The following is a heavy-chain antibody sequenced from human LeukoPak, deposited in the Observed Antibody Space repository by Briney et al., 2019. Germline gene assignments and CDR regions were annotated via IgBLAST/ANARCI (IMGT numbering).Heavy chain of an antibody. CDR3: ARLPLVGIAAVP. D-gene: IGHD6-13*01. CDR1: GGSISSGGYY. J-gene: IGHJ5*02. Sequence: SQTLSLTCTVSGGSISSGGYYWSWIRQHPGKGLEWIGYIYYSGSTYYNPSLKSRVTISVDTSKNQFSLKLSSVTAADTAVYYCARLPLVGIAAVPWGQGTLVTVSS. CDR2: IYYSGST. V-gene: IGHV4-31*03.